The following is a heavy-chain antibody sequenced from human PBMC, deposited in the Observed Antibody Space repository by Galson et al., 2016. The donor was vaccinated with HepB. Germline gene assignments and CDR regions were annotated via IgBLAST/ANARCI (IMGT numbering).Heavy chain of an antibody. D-gene: IGHD6-13*01. V-gene: IGHV3-21*01. Sequence: SLRLSCAASGFTFSYYSMNWVRQAPGKGLEWVSSISSSSSDIYYADSAKGRFTISRDNAKNSLYLQMNSLRAEDTAVYYCARDLIAAAGRTFYYYYYYMDVVGKGTTVTVSS. CDR3: ARDLIAAAGRTFYYYYYYMDV. CDR2: ISSSSSDI. J-gene: IGHJ6*03. CDR1: GFTFSYYS.